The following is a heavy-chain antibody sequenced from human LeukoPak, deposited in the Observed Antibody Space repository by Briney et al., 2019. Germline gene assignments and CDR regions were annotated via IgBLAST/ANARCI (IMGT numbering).Heavy chain of an antibody. CDR1: GDSISSRSYY. V-gene: IGHV4-39*02. CDR3: ANSLGGHYGWFGGQFCL. J-gene: IGHJ2*01. CDR2: IHSSGST. D-gene: IGHD3-10*01. Sequence: PSETLSLTCTVSGDSISSRSYYCAWLRQAPVKGLEWIGSIHSSGSTYYNPSLKSRLTLSVDTSKNLFSLTLISVTAADTAVYYCANSLGGHYGWFGGQFCLWGRGTLVTVSS.